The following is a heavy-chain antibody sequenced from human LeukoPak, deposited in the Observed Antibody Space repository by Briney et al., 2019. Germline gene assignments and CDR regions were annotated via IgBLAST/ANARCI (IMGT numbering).Heavy chain of an antibody. Sequence: PGGSLRLSCAASGFTFSSYSMNWVRQAPGKGLEWVSYISSSSGTIYYADSVKGRFTISRDNAKNSLYLQMNSLRAEDTAVYYCARSLDVWGQGTTVTVSS. V-gene: IGHV3-48*04. J-gene: IGHJ6*02. CDR1: GFTFSSYS. CDR2: ISSSSGTI. CDR3: ARSLDV.